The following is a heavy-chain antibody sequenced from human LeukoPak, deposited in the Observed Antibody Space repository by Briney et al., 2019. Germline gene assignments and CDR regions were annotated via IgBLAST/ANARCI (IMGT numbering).Heavy chain of an antibody. J-gene: IGHJ4*02. Sequence: GGSLRLSCAASGFIFSSYGMNWVRQAPGKGLEWVSSISSSSSYIYYADSVKGRFTISRNNAKNSLYLQTNSLRAEDTAVYYCARDYYDSGSYYKYFDYWGQGTLVTVSS. CDR1: GFIFSSYG. CDR2: ISSSSSYI. V-gene: IGHV3-21*01. CDR3: ARDYYDSGSYYKYFDY. D-gene: IGHD3-10*01.